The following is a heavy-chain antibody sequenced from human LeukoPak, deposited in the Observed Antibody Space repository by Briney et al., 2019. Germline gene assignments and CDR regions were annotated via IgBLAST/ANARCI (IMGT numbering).Heavy chain of an antibody. J-gene: IGHJ6*04. CDR3: ARDRGEYEWDV. D-gene: IGHD2-2*01. V-gene: IGHV4-39*07. Sequence: SETLSLTCTVSGGSINSSSYYWGWIRQPPGKGLEWIGTIYYSGPTYYNPSLKSRVTIDTSKNQFSLRLSSVTAADTAVYYCARDRGEYEWDVWGKGTTVTVSS. CDR2: IYYSGPT. CDR1: GGSINSSSYY.